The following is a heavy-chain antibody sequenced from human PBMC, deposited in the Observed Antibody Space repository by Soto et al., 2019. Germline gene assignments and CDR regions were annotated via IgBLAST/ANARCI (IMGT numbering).Heavy chain of an antibody. Sequence: SSETLSLTCTISGGAVSVYDWSWIRQSTGQGLEWIGYIYASGSPYYKPSLRSRVTISADTSKNQISLTLTSPTAADTVVYYCARGVGSSPPQYWGRGTLVTVSS. V-gene: IGHV4-59*02. CDR1: GGAVSVYD. D-gene: IGHD1-26*01. CDR2: IYASGSP. CDR3: ARGVGSSPPQY. J-gene: IGHJ4*02.